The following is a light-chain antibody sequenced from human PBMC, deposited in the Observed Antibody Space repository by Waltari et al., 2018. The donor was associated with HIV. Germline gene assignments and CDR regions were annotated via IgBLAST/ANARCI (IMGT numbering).Light chain of an antibody. V-gene: IGKV2-28*01. CDR1: QSLLHSNGYNY. J-gene: IGKJ2*03. CDR2: LGS. CDR3: MQALQTPYS. Sequence: EIVMTQPPLSLPVTPGEPASISCRSSQSLLHSNGYNYLDWYLQKPGQSPQLLIFLGSNRASGVPDRFSGSGSGTDFTLKISRVEAEDVGVYYCMQALQTPYSFGQGTKLEIK.